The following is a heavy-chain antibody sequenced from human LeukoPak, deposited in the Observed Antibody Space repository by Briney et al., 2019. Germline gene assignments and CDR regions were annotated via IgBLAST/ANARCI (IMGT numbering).Heavy chain of an antibody. CDR2: IRYDGSHE. D-gene: IGHD1-26*01. CDR3: AKERAMRIELFYCYYMDV. J-gene: IGHJ6*03. V-gene: IGHV3-30*02. CDR1: GFTFSSSG. Sequence: GGSLRLSCAASGFTFSSSGMHWVRQAPGKGLEWVAFIRYDGSHEYYADSVKGRFSISRDNSKNTLYLQMNSLRTEDTAVYYCAKERAMRIELFYCYYMDVWGKGTTVTISS.